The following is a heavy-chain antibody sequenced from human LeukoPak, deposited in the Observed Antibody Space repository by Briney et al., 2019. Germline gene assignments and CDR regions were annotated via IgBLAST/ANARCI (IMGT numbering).Heavy chain of an antibody. CDR3: AREDYGSGSYPLDY. V-gene: IGHV3-64*01. CDR1: GFTFSSFA. Sequence: PGGSLRLSCAASGFTFSSFALHWVRQAPGKGLECVSAISSNGRNTYYANSVKGRFTISRDNSKNTLYLQMGSLRAEDMAVYYCAREDYGSGSYPLDYWGQGTLVTVSS. J-gene: IGHJ4*02. CDR2: ISSNGRNT. D-gene: IGHD3-10*01.